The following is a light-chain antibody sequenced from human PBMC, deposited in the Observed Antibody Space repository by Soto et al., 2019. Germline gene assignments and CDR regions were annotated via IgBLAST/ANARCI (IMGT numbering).Light chain of an antibody. CDR2: DVS. CDR3: CSNAGSYTWV. J-gene: IGLJ2*01. Sequence: QSVLTQPRSVSGSPGQSVTISCTGSSSDVGGYIYVSWYQHHPGKAPKLMIYDVSRRPSGVPDRFSGSKSGNTASLTISGLQAEDEADYYCCSNAGSYTWVFGGGTKLTVL. CDR1: SSDVGGYIY. V-gene: IGLV2-11*01.